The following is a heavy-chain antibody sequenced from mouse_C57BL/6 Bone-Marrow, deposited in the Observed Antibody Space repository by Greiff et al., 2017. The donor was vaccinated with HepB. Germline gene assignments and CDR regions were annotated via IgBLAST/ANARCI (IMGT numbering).Heavy chain of an antibody. CDR2: IRSKSNNYAT. CDR3: VRHRGSSYLYYAMDY. V-gene: IGHV10-1*01. D-gene: IGHD1-1*01. Sequence: EVQLVESGGGLVQPKGSLKLSCAASGFSFNTYAMNWVRQAPGKGLEWVARIRSKSNNYATYYADSVKDRFTISRDDSESMLYLQMNNLKTEDTAMYYCVRHRGSSYLYYAMDYWGQGTTLTVSS. CDR1: GFSFNTYA. J-gene: IGHJ2*01.